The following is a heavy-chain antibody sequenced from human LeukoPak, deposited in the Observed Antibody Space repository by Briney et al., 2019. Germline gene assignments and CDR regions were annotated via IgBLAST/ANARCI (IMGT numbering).Heavy chain of an antibody. J-gene: IGHJ4*02. CDR1: GFTFSSYS. Sequence: TGGSLRLSCAASGFTFSSYSMNWVRQAPGKGLEWVSLIYGGGSTYYADSVKGRFTISRDNSKNTLYLQMNSLRAEDTAVYYCARDLASSSGWEFDYWGQGTLVTVSS. CDR3: ARDLASSSGWEFDY. CDR2: IYGGGST. V-gene: IGHV3-53*01. D-gene: IGHD6-19*01.